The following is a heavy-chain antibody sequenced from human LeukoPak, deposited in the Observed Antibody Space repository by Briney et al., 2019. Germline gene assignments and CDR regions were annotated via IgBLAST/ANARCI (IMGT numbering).Heavy chain of an antibody. CDR2: TSPKSGDR. CDR3: ARDNYGTLDY. D-gene: IGHD4-17*01. Sequence: ASVKVSCKISGYTFTDYFIHWVRQAPGQGLEWMGWTSPKSGDRKCTQTFQGRVTMTRDTSISTVYMELDRLTFDDTAVYFCARDNYGTLDYWGQGSLVTVSS. V-gene: IGHV1-2*02. J-gene: IGHJ4*02. CDR1: GYTFTDYF.